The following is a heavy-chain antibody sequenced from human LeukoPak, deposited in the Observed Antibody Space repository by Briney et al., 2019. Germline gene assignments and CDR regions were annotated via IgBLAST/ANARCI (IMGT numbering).Heavy chain of an antibody. V-gene: IGHV5-51*01. J-gene: IGHJ6*03. D-gene: IGHD3-3*01. CDR2: IYPDDSDT. CDR1: GYIFTTYW. Sequence: GESLKISCKTSGYIFTTYWIGWVRQMPGTGLEWVGAIYPDDSDTRYSPSFQGQVTISADKSISTAYLQWSSLKASDTAMYYCARQSYDFWSGYSYYYYMDVWGKGTTITVSS. CDR3: ARQSYDFWSGYSYYYYMDV.